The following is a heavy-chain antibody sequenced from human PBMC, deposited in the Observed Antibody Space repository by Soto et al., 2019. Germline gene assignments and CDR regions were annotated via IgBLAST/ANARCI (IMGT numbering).Heavy chain of an antibody. Sequence: QVHLVESGGGLVKPGESLRLSCVASGFTFSGHYMSWIRQAPGKGLEWVSYINSAGGIYYADSVKGRFTISRDNAKNSGYLQMNSLRAEDTAVYYCARGHYGLDYWGQGTLVTVSS. CDR2: INSAGGI. J-gene: IGHJ4*02. D-gene: IGHD4-17*01. CDR1: GFTFSGHY. V-gene: IGHV3-11*01. CDR3: ARGHYGLDY.